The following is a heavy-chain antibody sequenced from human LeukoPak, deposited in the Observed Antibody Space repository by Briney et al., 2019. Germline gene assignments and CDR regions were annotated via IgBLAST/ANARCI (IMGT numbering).Heavy chain of an antibody. D-gene: IGHD6-13*01. CDR1: GYTFTGYY. V-gene: IGHV1-2*02. CDR3: AREEVIAAAGPTLDY. CDR2: TNPNSGGT. J-gene: IGHJ4*02. Sequence: ASVKVSCKASGYTFTGYYMHWVRQAPGQGLEWMGWTNPNSGGTNYAQKFQGRVTMTRDTSISTAYMELSRLRSDDTAVFYCAREEVIAAAGPTLDYWGQGALVTVSS.